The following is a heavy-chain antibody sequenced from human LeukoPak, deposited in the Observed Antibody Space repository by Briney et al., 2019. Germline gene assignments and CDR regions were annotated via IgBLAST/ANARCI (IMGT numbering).Heavy chain of an antibody. CDR2: IIPIFGTA. J-gene: IGHJ4*02. CDR1: GGTFSSYA. Sequence: SVKVSCKASGGTFSSYAVSWVRQAPGQGLEWMGGIIPIFGTANYAQKFQGRVTITADESTSTAYMELSSLRSEDTAVYYCARGYCSSTSRPLGYWGQGTLVTVSS. D-gene: IGHD2-2*01. V-gene: IGHV1-69*13. CDR3: ARGYCSSTSRPLGY.